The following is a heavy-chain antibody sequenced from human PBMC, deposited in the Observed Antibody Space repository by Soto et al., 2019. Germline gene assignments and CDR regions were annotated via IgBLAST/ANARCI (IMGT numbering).Heavy chain of an antibody. V-gene: IGHV1-58*01. D-gene: IGHD3-22*01. CDR1: GFTFTSSA. CDR3: AADLSSGYYPPLY. J-gene: IGHJ4*02. Sequence: SVKVSCKASGFTFTSSAVQWVRQARGQRLEWIGWIVVGSGNTNYAQKFQERVTITRDMSASAAYMELSSLRSEDTAVYYCAADLSSGYYPPLYWGQGTLVTVSS. CDR2: IVVGSGNT.